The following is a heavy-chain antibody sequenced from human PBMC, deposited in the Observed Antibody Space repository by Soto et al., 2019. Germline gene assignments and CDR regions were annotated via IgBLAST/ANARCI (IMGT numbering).Heavy chain of an antibody. V-gene: IGHV1-3*01. CDR2: INAGNGNT. D-gene: IGHD5-18*01. CDR3: ARSPGYSYGDY. CDR1: GYTFTSYA. J-gene: IGHJ4*02. Sequence: QVQLVQSGAEVKKPGASVKVSCKASGYTFTSYAMHWVRQAPGQRLEWMGWINAGNGNTKYSPKLQGRVTITRDTPASTAYMELSSLRSEETAVYYCARSPGYSYGDYWGQGTLVTVSS.